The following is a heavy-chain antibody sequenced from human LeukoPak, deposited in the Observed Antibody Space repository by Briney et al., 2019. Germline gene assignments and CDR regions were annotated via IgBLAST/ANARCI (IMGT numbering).Heavy chain of an antibody. Sequence: PGGSLRLSCAASGFTFSSYTMGWVRQAPGKGLEWVSEINDSGGNTYYARSVKGRFTISRDNSKNTVYLQMNSLRAEDTAVYYCARSPTVAGPPRWFDYWGQGTLVTVSS. CDR1: GFTFSSYT. J-gene: IGHJ4*02. CDR2: INDSGGNT. D-gene: IGHD6-19*01. CDR3: ARSPTVAGPPRWFDY. V-gene: IGHV3-23*01.